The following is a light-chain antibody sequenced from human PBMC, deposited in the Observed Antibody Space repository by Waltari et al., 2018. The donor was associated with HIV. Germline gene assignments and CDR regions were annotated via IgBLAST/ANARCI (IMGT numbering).Light chain of an antibody. CDR1: SSDVGSYNL. V-gene: IGLV2-23*02. J-gene: IGLJ2*01. CDR2: EVY. Sequence: QSALTQPASVSGSIGQSITISCTGTSSDVGSYNLVSWYQHHPCKAPKLIIYEVYQRPSGVSHLFSGSKSGNTASLTVSGLQAEDEADYYFCSYAGSSIPFGGGTKLTVL. CDR3: CSYAGSSIP.